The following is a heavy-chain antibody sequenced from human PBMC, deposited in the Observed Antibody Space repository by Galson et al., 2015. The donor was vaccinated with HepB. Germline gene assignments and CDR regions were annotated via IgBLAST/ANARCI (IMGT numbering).Heavy chain of an antibody. CDR1: GVSFSNYA. D-gene: IGHD1-14*01. J-gene: IGHJ4*02. CDR3: AKDRAAGSPYYFDS. CDR2: ISGSGGST. Sequence: SLRLSCAASGVSFSNYAMSWVRQAPGKGLEWVSSISGSGGSTYYAVSVKGRFTISGDKSKNTLYLQMNSLRAEDTAVYYCAKDRAAGSPYYFDSWGQGTLVTVSS. V-gene: IGHV3-23*01.